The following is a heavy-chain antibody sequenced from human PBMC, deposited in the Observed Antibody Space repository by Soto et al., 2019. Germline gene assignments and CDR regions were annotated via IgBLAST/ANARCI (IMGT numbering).Heavy chain of an antibody. CDR1: GYTFINYA. CDR2: IDAGNGDT. Sequence: ASVKVSCKASGYTFINYAMHWVRQAPGQSLEWMGNIDAGNGDTKYSQKFQDRLTITRDTSATTTYMELSSLRSEDTAVYYCARGGSGWPTDFWGRGTLVTVSS. D-gene: IGHD6-19*01. J-gene: IGHJ4*02. CDR3: ARGGSGWPTDF. V-gene: IGHV1-3*01.